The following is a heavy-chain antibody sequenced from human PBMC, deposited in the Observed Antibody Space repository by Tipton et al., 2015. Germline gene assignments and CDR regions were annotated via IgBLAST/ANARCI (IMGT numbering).Heavy chain of an antibody. J-gene: IGHJ4*02. CDR1: GGAISTDY. D-gene: IGHD1-26*01. CDR2: IFHSGTT. Sequence: LILSCTVAGGAISTDYWTWIRQPPGKGLEWIGNIFHSGTTNYNPSLRSRVTISIDKSNNQFSLRLTSETAADTAVYYCARDSSSLYTGTYFFADWGRGTLVTVSS. V-gene: IGHV4-59*01. CDR3: ARDSSSLYTGTYFFAD.